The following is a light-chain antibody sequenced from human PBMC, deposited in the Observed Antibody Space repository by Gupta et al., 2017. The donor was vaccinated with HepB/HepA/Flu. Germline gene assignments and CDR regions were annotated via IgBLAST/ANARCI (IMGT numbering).Light chain of an antibody. J-gene: IGLJ3*02. CDR2: ENK. Sequence: SYELTQSPSVSVSPGQTAIITCSGDKLGVKYASWYQQKPGQSPVLVIYENKKRPSGLPERFSGSISGNTATLTISGTQAMDEADYYCQAWDSGTVVFGGGTKLTVL. V-gene: IGLV3-1*01. CDR3: QAWDSGTVV. CDR1: KLGVKY.